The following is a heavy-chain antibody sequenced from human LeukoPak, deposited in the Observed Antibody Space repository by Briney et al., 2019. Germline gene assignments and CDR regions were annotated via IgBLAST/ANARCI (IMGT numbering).Heavy chain of an antibody. J-gene: IGHJ4*02. V-gene: IGHV1-69*02. Sequence: SVRVPCKASGYTFTDYYLHWVRQAPGQGLEWMGRIIPIFGIANYAQKFQGRVTITADKSTSTAYMELSSLRSEDTAVYYCARLWFGESTFDYWGQGTLVTVSS. CDR3: ARLWFGESTFDY. CDR2: IIPIFGIA. D-gene: IGHD3-10*01. CDR1: GYTFTDYY.